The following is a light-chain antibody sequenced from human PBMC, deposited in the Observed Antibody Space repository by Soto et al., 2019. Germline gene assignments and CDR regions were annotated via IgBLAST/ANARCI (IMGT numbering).Light chain of an antibody. J-gene: IGKJ1*01. Sequence: TVMTQSPATLSVSPGERATLSCRASQSVSSSYLAWYQQKPGQAPRLLIYGASSRATGIPDRFSGSGSGTDFTLTISSLEPEDFAVYYCQQYGSSPPRTFGQGTKVDIK. V-gene: IGKV3-20*01. CDR1: QSVSSSY. CDR3: QQYGSSPPRT. CDR2: GAS.